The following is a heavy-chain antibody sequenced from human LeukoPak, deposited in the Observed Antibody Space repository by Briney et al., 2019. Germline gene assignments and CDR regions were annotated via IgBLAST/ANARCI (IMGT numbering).Heavy chain of an antibody. CDR3: ARSPTSLLWPDY. CDR1: GYTFTSYG. J-gene: IGHJ4*02. V-gene: IGHV1-18*01. D-gene: IGHD3-10*01. CDR2: ISAYNGNT. Sequence: ASVKVSCKASGYTFTSYGISWVRQAPGQGLEWMGWISAYNGNTNYAQRLQGRVTMTTDTSTSTAYMELRSLRSDDTAVYYCARSPTSLLWPDYWGQGTLVTVSS.